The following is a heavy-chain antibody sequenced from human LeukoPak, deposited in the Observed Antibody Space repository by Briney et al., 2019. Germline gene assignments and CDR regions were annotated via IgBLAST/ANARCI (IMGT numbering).Heavy chain of an antibody. CDR2: IYNSGGT. V-gene: IGHV4-59*01. Sequence: SETLSLTCTVSGGSISSYYWNWIRQPPGKGLEWIGYIYNSGGTNYNPSLKSRVTISVDTSKNQFSLRLSSVTAADTAVYYCARDGGRDYYDSSGHYYYYGMDVWGQGTTVTVSS. D-gene: IGHD3-22*01. J-gene: IGHJ6*02. CDR3: ARDGGRDYYDSSGHYYYYGMDV. CDR1: GGSISSYY.